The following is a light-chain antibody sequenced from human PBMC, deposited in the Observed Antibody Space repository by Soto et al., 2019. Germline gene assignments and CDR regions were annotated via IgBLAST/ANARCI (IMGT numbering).Light chain of an antibody. CDR3: QQRRSWQVT. J-gene: IGKJ5*01. CDR2: GAS. Sequence: EIVMTQSPDTLSVSPGERATLSCRASQSVSSNLAWYQQKPGQPPRLLIFGASTRATGIPARFSGSGSEAEFALTISTLQSEDFAVYYCQQRRSWQVTFGQGTRLEIK. V-gene: IGKV3D-15*01. CDR1: QSVSSN.